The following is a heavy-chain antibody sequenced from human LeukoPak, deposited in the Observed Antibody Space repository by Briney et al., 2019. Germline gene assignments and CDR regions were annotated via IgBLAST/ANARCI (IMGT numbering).Heavy chain of an antibody. V-gene: IGHV1-2*02. CDR3: ARDTTTEPFDY. D-gene: IGHD1-1*01. Sequence: ASVKVSCKASGYTFTSYGISWVRQAPGQGLEWMGWINPNSGGTNYAQKFQGRVTMTRDTSISTAYMELSRLRSDDTAVYYCARDTTTEPFDYWGQGTLVTVSS. J-gene: IGHJ4*02. CDR1: GYTFTSYG. CDR2: INPNSGGT.